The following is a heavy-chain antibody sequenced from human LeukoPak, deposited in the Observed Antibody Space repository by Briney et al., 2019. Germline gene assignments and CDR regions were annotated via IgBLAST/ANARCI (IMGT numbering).Heavy chain of an antibody. CDR1: GGSFSGYY. D-gene: IGHD3-22*01. V-gene: IGHV4-34*01. CDR3: ASDDYYDSSGYYS. J-gene: IGHJ4*02. Sequence: SETLSLTCAVYGGSFSGYYRSWIRQPPGKGLEWIGEINHSGSTNYNPSLKSRVTISVDTSKNQFSLKLSSVTAADTAVYYCASDDYYDSSGYYSWGQGTLVTVSS. CDR2: INHSGST.